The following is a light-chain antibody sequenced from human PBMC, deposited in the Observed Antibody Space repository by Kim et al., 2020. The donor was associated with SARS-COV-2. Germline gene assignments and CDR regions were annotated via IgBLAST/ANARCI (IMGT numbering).Light chain of an antibody. CDR1: QSVSSN. CDR2: GAS. V-gene: IGKV3-15*01. J-gene: IGKJ1*01. CDR3: QQYNNWPPWT. Sequence: YPGESATLSCRASQSVSSNLAWYQQKPGQAPRLLIYGASTRATGIPARFSGSGSGTEFTLTISSLQSEDFAVYYCQQYNNWPPWTFGQGTKVDIK.